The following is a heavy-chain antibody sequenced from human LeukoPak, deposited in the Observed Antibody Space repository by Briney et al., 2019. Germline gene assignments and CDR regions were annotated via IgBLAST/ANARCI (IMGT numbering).Heavy chain of an antibody. CDR2: IYSDGIT. CDR1: GFTVSSNY. Sequence: PGGSLRLSCAASGFTVSSNYMSWVRQAPGKGLECVSVIYSDGITYYADSVKGRFTISRDNSKNTLYLQMNSLRAEDTAVYYCARDLGGSTWYAGVRDFWGQGTLVTVSS. J-gene: IGHJ4*02. CDR3: ARDLGGSTWYAGVRDF. V-gene: IGHV3-66*01. D-gene: IGHD6-13*01.